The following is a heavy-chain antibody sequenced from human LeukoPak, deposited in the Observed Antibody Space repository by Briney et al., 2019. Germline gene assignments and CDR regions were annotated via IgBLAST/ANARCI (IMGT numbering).Heavy chain of an antibody. V-gene: IGHV1-2*02. Sequence: GASVKVSCKASGYTFTGYYMHWVRQAPGQGLEWMGWINPNSGGANYAQKFQGRVTMTRDTSISTAYMELSRLRPDDTAVYYCARGRPPSHIYSGYDCPFDYWGQGTLVTVSS. CDR1: GYTFTGYY. CDR3: ARGRPPSHIYSGYDCPFDY. J-gene: IGHJ4*02. D-gene: IGHD5-12*01. CDR2: INPNSGGA.